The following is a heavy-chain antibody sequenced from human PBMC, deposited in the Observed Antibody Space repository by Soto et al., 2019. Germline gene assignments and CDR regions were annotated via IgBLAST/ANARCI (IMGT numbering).Heavy chain of an antibody. V-gene: IGHV3-48*01. J-gene: IGHJ5*02. CDR1: GFTFSSYS. Sequence: PGGSLRLSCAASGFTFSSYSMNWVRQAPGKGLEWVSYISDSSSTIYYADSVKGRFTISRDNAKNSLYLQMNSLRVEDTAVYYCAREWGLRSWFDPWGQGTLVTVSS. CDR2: ISDSSSTI. D-gene: IGHD1-26*01. CDR3: AREWGLRSWFDP.